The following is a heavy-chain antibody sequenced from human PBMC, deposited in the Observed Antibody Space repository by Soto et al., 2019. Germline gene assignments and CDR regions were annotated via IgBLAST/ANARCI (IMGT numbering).Heavy chain of an antibody. J-gene: IGHJ5*02. CDR3: AKGFPGNWFDP. V-gene: IGHV3-23*01. CDR2: ISGSGGST. D-gene: IGHD3-10*01. CDR1: GFTFSSYS. Sequence: EGSLRLSCAASGFTFSSYSMSWDRQAPGKGLEWVAAISGSGGSTYYAVSVKGRFTISRDNSKNTLYLQMNSLRAEDMAVYYCAKGFPGNWFDPWGQGTLVTVSS.